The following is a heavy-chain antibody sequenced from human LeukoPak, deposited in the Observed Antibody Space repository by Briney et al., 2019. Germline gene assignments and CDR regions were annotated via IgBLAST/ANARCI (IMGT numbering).Heavy chain of an antibody. CDR3: AKLGIVVVLYYFDY. D-gene: IGHD3-22*01. CDR1: GFTFSNYA. Sequence: GGSLRLSCAASGFTFSNYAMSWVRQAPGKGLEWVSALSGSGGSTYYADSVKGRFTISRDNSKNTVYLQMNSLRAEDTAVYYCAKLGIVVVLYYFDYWGQGTLVTVSS. V-gene: IGHV3-23*01. CDR2: LSGSGGST. J-gene: IGHJ4*02.